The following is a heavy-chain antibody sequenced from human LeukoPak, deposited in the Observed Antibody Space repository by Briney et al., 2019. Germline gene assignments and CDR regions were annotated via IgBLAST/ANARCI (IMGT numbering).Heavy chain of an antibody. CDR3: ARNPFMYYDSSGYSLGPFWFDP. D-gene: IGHD3-22*01. J-gene: IGHJ5*02. Sequence: GESLKISCKGSGYSFTSYWIGWVRQMPGKGLEWMGIIYPGDSDTRYSPSFQGQVTISADKSISTAYLQWSSLKASDTAMYYCARNPFMYYDSSGYSLGPFWFDPWGQGTLVTVSS. V-gene: IGHV5-51*01. CDR2: IYPGDSDT. CDR1: GYSFTSYW.